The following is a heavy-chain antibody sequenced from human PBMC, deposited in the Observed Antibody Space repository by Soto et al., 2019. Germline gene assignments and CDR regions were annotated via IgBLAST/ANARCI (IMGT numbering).Heavy chain of an antibody. CDR1: GFTFSNAW. D-gene: IGHD6-13*01. J-gene: IGHJ4*02. Sequence: GGSLRLSCAASGFTFSNAWMNWVRQAPGKGLEWVGRIKSKTDGGTTDYAAPVKGRFTISRDDSKNTLYLQMNSLKTEDTAVYYCTTDALRIAAAGTGYWGQGTLVTVSS. V-gene: IGHV3-15*07. CDR3: TTDALRIAAAGTGY. CDR2: IKSKTDGGTT.